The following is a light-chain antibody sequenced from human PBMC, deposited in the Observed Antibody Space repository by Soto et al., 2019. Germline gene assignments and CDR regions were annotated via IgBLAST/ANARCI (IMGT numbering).Light chain of an antibody. CDR2: AAS. Sequence: EIVLTQSPATLSLSPGERATLSCRASQSVSRYLAWYQQKPGQAPRLLIYAASARATGIPARFSGSGSGTEFTLTISGLQSEDFAVYYCQQDYNLPITFGQGRRLEFK. CDR3: QQDYNLPIT. J-gene: IGKJ5*01. V-gene: IGKV3-15*01. CDR1: QSVSRY.